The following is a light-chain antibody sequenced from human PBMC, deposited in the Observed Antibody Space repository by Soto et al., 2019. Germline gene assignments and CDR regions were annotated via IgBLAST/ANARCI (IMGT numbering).Light chain of an antibody. V-gene: IGLV1-44*01. Sequence: QSVLTQPPSASGTPGQRVTISCSGSSSNIGSHAVNWYQQFPGAAPKLLIYNNDQRPSGVPDRFSGSKSGTSASLAISGLQSEDEGSYYCAPWDVDLNGPVFGGGTTVTVL. CDR3: APWDVDLNGPV. CDR1: SSNIGSHA. J-gene: IGLJ3*02. CDR2: NND.